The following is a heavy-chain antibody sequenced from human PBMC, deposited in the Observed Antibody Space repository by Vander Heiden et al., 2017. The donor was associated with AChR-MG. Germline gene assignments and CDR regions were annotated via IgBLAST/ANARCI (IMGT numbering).Heavy chain of an antibody. D-gene: IGHD1-1*01. V-gene: IGHV2-5*02. Sequence: QITLKESGPTLVKPTQTLTLTCTFSGFSLSTSGVGVGWIRQPPGKALEWLALIYWDDDKRYSPSLKSRLTITKDTSKNQVVLTMTNMDPVDTATYYCAHSTGTGLGTWEGDAFDIWGQGTMVTVSS. CDR3: AHSTGTGLGTWEGDAFDI. J-gene: IGHJ3*02. CDR2: IYWDDDK. CDR1: GFSLSTSGVG.